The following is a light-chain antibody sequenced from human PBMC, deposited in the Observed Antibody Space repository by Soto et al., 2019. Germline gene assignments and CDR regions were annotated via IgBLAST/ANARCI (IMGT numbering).Light chain of an antibody. J-gene: IGLJ3*02. CDR3: SSYTSGSTWV. Sequence: QSVLTQPASVSGSPGQSITISCTGTGSDVGGYNYVSWYQQHPGKAPKLMIYEVSNRPSGVSNRFSGSKSGNTASLTISGLQAEDEADYYCSSYTSGSTWVFGGRTKVTVL. V-gene: IGLV2-14*01. CDR2: EVS. CDR1: GSDVGGYNY.